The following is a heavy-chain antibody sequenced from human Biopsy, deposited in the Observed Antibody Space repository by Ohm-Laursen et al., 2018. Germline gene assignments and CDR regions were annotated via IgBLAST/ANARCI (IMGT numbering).Heavy chain of an antibody. J-gene: IGHJ6*02. CDR3: TRATNSTGWPCYYFYGMDI. D-gene: IGHD2/OR15-2a*01. CDR1: GGSISSDW. CDR2: VYYSGTT. Sequence: TLTLTYTVSGGSISSDWWSWIRQTPGKGLEWIGYVYYSGTTTYNPSLRSRVTISVDTSMNQISLRLQSVTAADTAIYYCTRATNSTGWPCYYFYGMDIWGQGTTVTVSS. V-gene: IGHV4-59*13.